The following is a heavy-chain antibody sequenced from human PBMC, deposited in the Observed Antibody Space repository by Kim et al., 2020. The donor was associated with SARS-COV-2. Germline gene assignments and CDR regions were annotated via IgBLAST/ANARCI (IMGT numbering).Heavy chain of an antibody. Sequence: TNDAQKFQGRVTMTRDTSISTAYMELSRLRSDDTAVYYCARAVWFGADFDYWGQGTLVTVSS. CDR2: T. J-gene: IGHJ4*02. D-gene: IGHD3-10*01. V-gene: IGHV1-2*02. CDR3: ARAVWFGADFDY.